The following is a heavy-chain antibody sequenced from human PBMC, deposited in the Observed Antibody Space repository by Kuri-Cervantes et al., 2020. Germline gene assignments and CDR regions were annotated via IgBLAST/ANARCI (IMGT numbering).Heavy chain of an antibody. CDR3: TTEVIVRVPAGKTIINDY. V-gene: IGHV3-15*01. J-gene: IGHJ4*02. D-gene: IGHD2-2*01. CDR2: IKSQSDGATT. CDR1: GFIFTNAW. Sequence: GGSLRLSCAASGFIFTNAWMRWVRQAPGKGLEYVGRIKSQSDGATTDYAATVKGRFTISRDDSKDTLYLQMNSLKTEDAAVYYCTTEVIVRVPAGKTIINDYWGQGTLVTVSS.